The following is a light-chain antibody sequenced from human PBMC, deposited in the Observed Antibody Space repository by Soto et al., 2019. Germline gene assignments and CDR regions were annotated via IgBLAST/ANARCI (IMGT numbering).Light chain of an antibody. V-gene: IGKV3-20*01. J-gene: IGKJ2*01. CDR3: QKYDTSPYT. CDR2: GAS. CDR1: QTVIKNY. Sequence: ESELTQSPGTLSLSPGERATLSCRASQTVIKNYLAWYQRKPGQAPRLLIYGASNRATGIPDRFSGDGSGTDFTLTINRLEAEDSALYYCQKYDTSPYTFGQGTKLEIK.